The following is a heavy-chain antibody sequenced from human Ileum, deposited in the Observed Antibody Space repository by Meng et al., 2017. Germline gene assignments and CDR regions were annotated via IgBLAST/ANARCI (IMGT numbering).Heavy chain of an antibody. V-gene: IGHV4-34*01. CDR1: GGSFSGYY. D-gene: IGHD3-16*02. Sequence: GPLQRWGAGLLQPSGTLSLTCAVYGGSFSGYYWSWIRQPPGKGLEWIGEINHSGSTNYNPSLKSRVTISVDTSKNQFSLKLSSVTAADTAVYYCARGWYYDYVWGSYRDHMFDYWGQGTLVTVSS. CDR2: INHSGST. CDR3: ARGWYYDYVWGSYRDHMFDY. J-gene: IGHJ4*02.